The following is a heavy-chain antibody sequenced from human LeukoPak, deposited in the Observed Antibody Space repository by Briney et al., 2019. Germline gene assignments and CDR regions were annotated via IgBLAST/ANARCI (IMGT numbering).Heavy chain of an antibody. V-gene: IGHV3-23*01. CDR3: ASRFDY. J-gene: IGHJ4*02. CDR1: GFTFSSYG. Sequence: PGGSLRLSCVASGFTFSSYGMSWVRQAPGKGLEWVSGISDSGGSTYYADSVKGRFTISRDNSKNTLYLQMNSLRAEDTAVYYCASRFDYWGQGTLVTVSS. CDR2: ISDSGGST.